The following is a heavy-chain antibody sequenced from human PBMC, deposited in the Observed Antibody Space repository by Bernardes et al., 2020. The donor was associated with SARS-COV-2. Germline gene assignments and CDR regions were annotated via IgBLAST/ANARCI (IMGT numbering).Heavy chain of an antibody. CDR1: GGIFCSYV. D-gene: IGHD3-22*01. Sequence: VCCEASGGIFCSYVIGWVRQDPGQGLEWMGGIISIFGTANFAQKFQGRVTITADKFTSTAYMELSSLRSEDTAVYYCARDDYYDSSGYYYYGMDVWGQGTTVTVSS. V-gene: IGHV1-69*06. J-gene: IGHJ6*02. CDR2: IISIFGTA. CDR3: ARDDYYDSSGYYYYGMDV.